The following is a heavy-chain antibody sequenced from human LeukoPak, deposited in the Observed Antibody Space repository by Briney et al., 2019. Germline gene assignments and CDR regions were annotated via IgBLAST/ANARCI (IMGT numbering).Heavy chain of an antibody. J-gene: IGHJ4*02. D-gene: IGHD2-2*01. CDR3: ARDSSGIVVVPAAPDY. CDR1: GYTFTSYY. V-gene: IGHV1-46*01. Sequence: ASVKVSCKTSGYTFTSYYIHWVRQAPGQGLEWMGIINPSGGGTTYAQKFQGRVTMTRDASTSTVYMELSSLRSEDTAVYYCARDSSGIVVVPAAPDYWGQGTLVTVSS. CDR2: INPSGGGT.